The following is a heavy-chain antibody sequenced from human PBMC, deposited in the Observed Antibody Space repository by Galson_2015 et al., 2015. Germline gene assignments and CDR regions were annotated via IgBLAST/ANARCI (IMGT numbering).Heavy chain of an antibody. J-gene: IGHJ3*02. V-gene: IGHV3-33*01. CDR1: GFTFSSYG. D-gene: IGHD2-15*01. CDR2: IWYDGSNK. Sequence: SLRLSCAASGFTFSSYGMHWVRQAPGKGLEWVAVIWYDGSNKYYADSVKGRFTISRDNSKNTLYLQMNSLRAEDTAVYYCARGCSGGSCYLSGWYVDAFDIWGQGNPGHRLF. CDR3: ARGCSGGSCYLSGWYVDAFDI.